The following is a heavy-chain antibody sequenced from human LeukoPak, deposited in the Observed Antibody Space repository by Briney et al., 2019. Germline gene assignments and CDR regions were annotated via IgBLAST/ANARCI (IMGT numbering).Heavy chain of an antibody. CDR3: ARLADKVVVAAPFDY. CDR2: IYPGDSDT. D-gene: IGHD2-15*01. V-gene: IGHV5-51*01. Sequence: GESLKISCKGSGYSFTSYWIGWVRQMPGKGLEWMGIIYPGDSDTRYSPSFQGQVTISADKSISTAYLQWSSLKASDTAMYYCARLADKVVVAAPFDYWGQGTLVTVSS. CDR1: GYSFTSYW. J-gene: IGHJ4*02.